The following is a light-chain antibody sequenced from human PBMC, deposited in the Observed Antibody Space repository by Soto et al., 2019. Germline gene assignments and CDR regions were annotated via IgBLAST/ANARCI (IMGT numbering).Light chain of an antibody. CDR1: QHIMND. CDR3: HKYNSLPPT. V-gene: IGKV1-27*01. Sequence: DFQLAQAPSSLSPSVGDRVTITCRASQHIMNDLAWYQQKPGKPPRLLISAASTLQSGVPSRFSASGFGTEFTLTISSLQPEDAASYYCHKYNSLPPTFDGGTKVDI. J-gene: IGKJ4*01. CDR2: AAS.